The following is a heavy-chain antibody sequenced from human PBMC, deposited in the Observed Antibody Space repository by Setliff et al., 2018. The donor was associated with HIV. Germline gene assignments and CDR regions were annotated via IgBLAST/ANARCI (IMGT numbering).Heavy chain of an antibody. V-gene: IGHV4-39*01. D-gene: IGHD3-3*01. CDR3: ARSTVPVASGYYYFEY. CDR2: IYHTGST. CDR1: GGSINSTSYY. J-gene: IGHJ4*02. Sequence: SETLSLTCTVSGGSINSTSYYWGWIRQPPGNGLEWIGSIYHTGSTYYKPSLKSRVTISIDTSKNQFSLRLSSVAAGDTAVYYCARSTVPVASGYYYFEYWGQGTLVTVSS.